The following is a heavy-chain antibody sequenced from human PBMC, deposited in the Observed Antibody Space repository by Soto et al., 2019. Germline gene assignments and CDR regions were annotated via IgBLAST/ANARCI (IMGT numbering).Heavy chain of an antibody. CDR3: ARATNFDWFTYWYDP. V-gene: IGHV1-8*01. CDR2: MNPNSGNT. D-gene: IGHD3-9*01. J-gene: IGHJ5*02. Sequence: GASVKVSCKASGYAFTSYDINWVRQATGQGLERMGWMNPNSGNTGYAQKFQGRVTMTRNTSISTAYMELSSLRSEDTAVYYCARATNFDWFTYWYDPCGQGTLVTVSS. CDR1: GYAFTSYD.